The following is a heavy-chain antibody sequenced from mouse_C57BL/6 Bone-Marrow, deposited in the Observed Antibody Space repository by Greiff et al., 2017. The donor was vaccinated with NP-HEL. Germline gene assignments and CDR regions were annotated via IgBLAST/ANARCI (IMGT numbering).Heavy chain of an antibody. CDR3: ARWAY. J-gene: IGHJ2*01. Sequence: QVQLQQPGAELVKPGASVKLSCKASGYTFTSYWMQWVQQRPGQGLEWIGEIDPSDSYTNYNQKFKGKATLTVDTSSSTDYMQLSSLTSEDSAVYYCARWAYWGQGTTLTVSS. CDR1: GYTFTSYW. CDR2: IDPSDSYT. V-gene: IGHV1-50*01.